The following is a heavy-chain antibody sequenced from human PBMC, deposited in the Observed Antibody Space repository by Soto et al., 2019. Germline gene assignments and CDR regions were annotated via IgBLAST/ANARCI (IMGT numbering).Heavy chain of an antibody. CDR2: INHSGST. CDR3: ARGGTWIQLWLGVVGVRFDP. CDR1: GGSFSGYY. D-gene: IGHD5-18*01. Sequence: QVQLQQWGAGLLKPSETLSLTCAVYGGSFSGYYWSWIRQPPGKGLEWIGEINHSGSTNYNPSLKSRVTISVDTSKNQFSLKLSSVTAADTAVYYCARGGTWIQLWLGVVGVRFDPWGQGTLVTVSS. V-gene: IGHV4-34*01. J-gene: IGHJ5*02.